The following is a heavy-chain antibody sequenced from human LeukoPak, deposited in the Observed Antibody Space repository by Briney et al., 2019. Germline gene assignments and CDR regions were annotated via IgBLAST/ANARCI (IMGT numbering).Heavy chain of an antibody. Sequence: GGSLRLSCAASGFTFSSYEMSWVRQAPGKGLEWVSAISGSGGSTYYADSVKGRFTISRDNSKNTLYLQMNSLRAEDTAVYYCAKDDVDYGDYVGYFNYWGQGTLVTVSS. CDR2: ISGSGGST. CDR3: AKDDVDYGDYVGYFNY. D-gene: IGHD4-17*01. J-gene: IGHJ4*02. V-gene: IGHV3-23*01. CDR1: GFTFSSYE.